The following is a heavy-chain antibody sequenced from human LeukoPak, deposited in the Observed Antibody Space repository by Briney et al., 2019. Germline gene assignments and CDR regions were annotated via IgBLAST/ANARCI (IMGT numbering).Heavy chain of an antibody. D-gene: IGHD4/OR15-4a*01. J-gene: IGHJ6*03. CDR1: GYTLTELS. Sequence: GSSVKVSYKVSGYTLTELSMHWVRQAPGKGLEWMGGFDPEDGETIYAQKFQGRVTMTEDTSTDTAYMELSSLRSEDTAVYYCATAKSLRYYYMDVWGKGTTVTVSS. CDR2: FDPEDGET. V-gene: IGHV1-24*01. CDR3: ATAKSLRYYYMDV.